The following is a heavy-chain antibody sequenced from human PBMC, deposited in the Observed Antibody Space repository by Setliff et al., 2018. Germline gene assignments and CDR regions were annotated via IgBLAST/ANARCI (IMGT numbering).Heavy chain of an antibody. CDR3: FTDWLDGGTPGGY. CDR1: GFAFNNAW. D-gene: IGHD1-1*01. V-gene: IGHV3-15*01. CDR2: IKGKANGGMT. J-gene: IGHJ4*02. Sequence: GGSLRLSCAASGFAFNNAWVNWVRQAPGKGLEWVGRIKGKANGGMTDYGAAARGTFTISSDDAESAVFLQMDSLKTEDTAVYYCFTDWLDGGTPGGYWGQGTLVTVSS.